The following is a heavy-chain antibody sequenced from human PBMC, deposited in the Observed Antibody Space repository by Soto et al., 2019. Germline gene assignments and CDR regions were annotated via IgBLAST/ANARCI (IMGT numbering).Heavy chain of an antibody. CDR1: GFTFSSYS. Sequence: EVQLVESGGGLVQPGGSLRLSCAASGFTFSSYSMNWVRQAPGKGLEWVSYISSSSSTIYYADSVKGRFTISRDNAKNSLYLQMNSLRDEDTAVYYCAREETAVAGTVFDYWGQGTLVTVSS. CDR3: AREETAVAGTVFDY. V-gene: IGHV3-48*02. CDR2: ISSSSSTI. J-gene: IGHJ4*02. D-gene: IGHD6-19*01.